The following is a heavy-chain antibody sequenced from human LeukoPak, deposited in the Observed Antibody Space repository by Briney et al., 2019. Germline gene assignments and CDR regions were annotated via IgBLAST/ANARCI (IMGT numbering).Heavy chain of an antibody. J-gene: IGHJ4*02. CDR3: ARGYSSSYRIDY. CDR1: GFTFSSYC. V-gene: IGHV3-74*01. Sequence: PGRSLRLSCAASGFTFSSYCMHWVRQAPGKGLVWVSRINTDGSSTTYADSVKGRFTISRDNAKNTLYLQMNSLSAEDTAVYYCARGYSSSYRIDYWGQGTLVTVSS. D-gene: IGHD6-6*01. CDR2: INTDGSST.